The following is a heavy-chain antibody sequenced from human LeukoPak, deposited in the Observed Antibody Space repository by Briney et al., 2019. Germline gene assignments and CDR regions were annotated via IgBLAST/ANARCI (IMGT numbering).Heavy chain of an antibody. CDR3: ARMTGGLWDY. CDR2: INQGGSEK. V-gene: IGHV3-7*05. Sequence: PGGSLRLSCAASGFTFSTYWMSWLRQAPGKGLEWVANINQGGSEKYYVDSVEGRFTISGDNAKNSLYLQLNSLRAEDTAVYYCARMTGGLWDYWGQGTLVTVSS. J-gene: IGHJ4*02. D-gene: IGHD2-15*01. CDR1: GFTFSTYW.